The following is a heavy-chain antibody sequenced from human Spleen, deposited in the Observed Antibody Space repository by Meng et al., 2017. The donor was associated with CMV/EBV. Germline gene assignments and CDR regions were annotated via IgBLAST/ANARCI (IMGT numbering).Heavy chain of an antibody. D-gene: IGHD2-2*01. Sequence: GESLKISCKASGYTFSNYWIAWVRQMPGKGLEWMGFVYPGDSDTRYSPSVQGQATISADKSITTAYLQWSSLKASDTAMYYCASPDLQDLVVAPLHVWGQGTLVTVSS. V-gene: IGHV5-51*01. CDR1: GYTFSNYW. CDR3: ASPDLQDLVVAPLHV. J-gene: IGHJ4*02. CDR2: VYPGDSDT.